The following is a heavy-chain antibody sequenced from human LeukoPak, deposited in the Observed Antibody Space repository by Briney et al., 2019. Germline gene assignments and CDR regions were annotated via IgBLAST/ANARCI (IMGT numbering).Heavy chain of an antibody. CDR1: GGSISSYY. CDR3: ASGDCSGGSCYLGY. J-gene: IGHJ4*01. D-gene: IGHD2-15*01. V-gene: IGHV4-59*08. Sequence: SETLSLTCTVSGGSISSYYWSWIRQPPGKGLEWIGYIYYSGSTNYNPSLKSRVTISVDTSKNQFSLKLSSVTAADTAVYYCASGDCSGGSCYLGYWGHGTLVTVSS. CDR2: IYYSGST.